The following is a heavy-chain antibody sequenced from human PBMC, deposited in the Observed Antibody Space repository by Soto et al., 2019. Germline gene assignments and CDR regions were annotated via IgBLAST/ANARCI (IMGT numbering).Heavy chain of an antibody. V-gene: IGHV1-69*13. J-gene: IGHJ6*02. CDR3: ASEVFGSGTYYSPVNGLDV. CDR2: IIVVVGTA. Sequence: PAASVKVSCKASGGTLRSYAISWVRQAPGQGLEWMGGIIVVVGTANYAQKFQGRVTITADESTSTAYMELSGLRAEDTAVYYCASEVFGSGTYYSPVNGLDVWGQGTTVTVSS. D-gene: IGHD3-10*01. CDR1: GGTLRSYA.